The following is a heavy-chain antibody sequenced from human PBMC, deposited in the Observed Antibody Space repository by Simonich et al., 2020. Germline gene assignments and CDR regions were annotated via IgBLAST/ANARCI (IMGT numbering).Heavy chain of an antibody. CDR1: GGSISSSSYY. Sequence: QLQLQESGPGLVKPSETLSLTCTVSGGSISSSSYYWGWIRQPPGKGLEWIGRIYYSGSPYQNPSLKSRVTISVDTSKNQFALKLSAVTAADTAVYYCARDPGLTGTTSWFDPWGQGTLVTVSS. CDR2: IYYSGSP. D-gene: IGHD1-1*01. V-gene: IGHV4-39*02. CDR3: ARDPGLTGTTSWFDP. J-gene: IGHJ5*02.